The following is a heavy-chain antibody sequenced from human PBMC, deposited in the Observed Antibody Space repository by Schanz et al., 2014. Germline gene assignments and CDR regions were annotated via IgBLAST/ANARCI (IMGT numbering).Heavy chain of an antibody. V-gene: IGHV4-4*02. Sequence: QVQLQESGPGLVKPSGTLSLTCAVSGASIESPNWWSWVRQPPGKGLEWIGQIYHTGSTDFNPSLKGRVTISVDKSKNQFSLRLSSVTAADTAVYYCTRDGYSRNCPDYWGQGTLVTVSS. J-gene: IGHJ4*02. D-gene: IGHD1-26*01. CDR2: IYHTGST. CDR3: TRDGYSRNCPDY. CDR1: GASIESPNW.